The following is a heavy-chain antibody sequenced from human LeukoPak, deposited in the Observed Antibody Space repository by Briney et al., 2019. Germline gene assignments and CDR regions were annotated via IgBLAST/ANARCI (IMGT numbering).Heavy chain of an antibody. D-gene: IGHD6-19*01. J-gene: IGHJ4*02. V-gene: IGHV3-33*01. CDR1: GFTFSSYG. CDR2: IWYDGSNK. Sequence: GGSLRLSCAASGFTFSSYGMHWVRQAPGKGLEWVAVIWYDGSNKYYADSVEGRFTISRDNSKNTLYLQMNSLRAEDTAVYYCARDVSSGYSYFDYWGQGTLVTVSS. CDR3: ARDVSSGYSYFDY.